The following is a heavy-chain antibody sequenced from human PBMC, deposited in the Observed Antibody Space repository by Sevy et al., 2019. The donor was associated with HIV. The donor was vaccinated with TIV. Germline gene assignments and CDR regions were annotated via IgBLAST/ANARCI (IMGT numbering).Heavy chain of an antibody. J-gene: IGHJ6*02. D-gene: IGHD3-10*01. V-gene: IGHV3-48*03. CDR3: ARGTATYYYGSGGMDV. Sequence: GGSLRLSCAASGFTFNTYEMNWVRQAPGKGLEWISYITYSGSTTYYAESVKGRFTISRDNAKHSLSLQMNSLRPEVTGVYYGARGTATYYYGSGGMDVWGQGTTVTVSS. CDR1: GFTFNTYE. CDR2: ITYSGSTT.